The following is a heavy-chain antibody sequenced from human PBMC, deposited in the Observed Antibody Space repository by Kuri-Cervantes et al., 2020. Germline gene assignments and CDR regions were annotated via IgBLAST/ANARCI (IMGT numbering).Heavy chain of an antibody. CDR3: ARARLAAAGHYGMDV. D-gene: IGHD6-13*01. CDR2: IWYDGSNK. J-gene: IGHJ6*02. CDR1: GLTFSGYG. V-gene: IGHV3-33*01. Sequence: GESLKISCAASGLTFSGYGMHWVRQAPGKGLEWVAVIWYDGSNKYYADSVKGRFTISRDNSKNTLYLQMNSLRAEDTAVYYCARARLAAAGHYGMDVWGQGTTVTVSS.